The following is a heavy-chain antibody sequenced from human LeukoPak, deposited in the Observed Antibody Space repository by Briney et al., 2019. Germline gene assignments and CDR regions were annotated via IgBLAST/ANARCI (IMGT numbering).Heavy chain of an antibody. CDR2: ISWNSGSI. V-gene: IGHV3-9*01. D-gene: IGHD2-2*01. CDR3: AKDGRGIVVVPAAPDY. CDR1: GLTFDDYA. J-gene: IGHJ4*02. Sequence: PGGSLRLSCEASGLTFDDYAMHWVRQAPGKGLEWVSGISWNSGSIGYADSVKGRFTISRDNAKNSLYLQMNSLRAEDTAVYYCAKDGRGIVVVPAAPDYWGQGTLVTVSS.